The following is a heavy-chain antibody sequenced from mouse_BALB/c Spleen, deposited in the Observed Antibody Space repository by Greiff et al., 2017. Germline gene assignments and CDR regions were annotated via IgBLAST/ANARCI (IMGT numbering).Heavy chain of an antibody. Sequence: VQLQQSGPEPVRPGASVKLSRKASGYIFITYWMNWVKPRPGQGLEWIGQLFPESGSTNYNEMFEGTVTLTVDTSSSTAYSQLSSLTSEDSAVDYCARSGDYDSGDYYALDYWGQGTPVTVSS. D-gene: IGHD2-4*01. CDR2: LFPESGST. CDR1: GYIFITYW. CDR3: ARSGDYDSGDYYALDY. V-gene: IGHV1S40*01. J-gene: IGHJ4*01.